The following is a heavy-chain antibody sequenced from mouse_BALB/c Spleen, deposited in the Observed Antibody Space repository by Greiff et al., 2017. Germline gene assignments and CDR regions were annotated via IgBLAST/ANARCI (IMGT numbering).Heavy chain of an antibody. D-gene: IGHD1-1*01. J-gene: IGHJ4*01. CDR1: GFTFSSYT. Sequence: EVKLVESGGGLVKPGGSLKLSCAASGFTFSSYTMSWVRQTPEKRLEWVATISSGGSYTYYPDSVKGRFTISRDNAKNTLYLQMSSLKSEDTAMYYCTREYYGSSYGDYWGQGTSVTVSS. V-gene: IGHV5-6-4*01. CDR3: TREYYGSSYGDY. CDR2: ISSGGSYT.